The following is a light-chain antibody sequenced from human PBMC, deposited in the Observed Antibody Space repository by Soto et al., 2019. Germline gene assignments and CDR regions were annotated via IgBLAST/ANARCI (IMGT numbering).Light chain of an antibody. J-gene: IGKJ3*01. V-gene: IGKV3D-15*01. CDR2: GAS. Sequence: EIVMTQSPATLSVSPGERATLSCRASQSVSSNLAWYQQKPGQAPRLLIYGASTRATGIPARFSGSGSGTEFTLTISSLQSEDFAVYYCQQYNNWPPGFTIGPWTKVDIK. CDR1: QSVSSN. CDR3: QQYNNWPPGFT.